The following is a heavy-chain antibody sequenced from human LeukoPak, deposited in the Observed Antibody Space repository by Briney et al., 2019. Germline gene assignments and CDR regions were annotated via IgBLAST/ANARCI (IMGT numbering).Heavy chain of an antibody. CDR2: IWYDGSNK. CDR1: GFTFSSYG. D-gene: IGHD3-22*01. Sequence: QPGRSLRLSCAASGFTFSSYGMHWVRQAPGKGLEWVAVIWYDGSNKYYADSVKGRFTISRDNSKNTLYLQMNSLRAEDTAVYYCAKDSSGYYRDIDYWGQGTLVTVSS. CDR3: AKDSSGYYRDIDY. J-gene: IGHJ4*02. V-gene: IGHV3-33*06.